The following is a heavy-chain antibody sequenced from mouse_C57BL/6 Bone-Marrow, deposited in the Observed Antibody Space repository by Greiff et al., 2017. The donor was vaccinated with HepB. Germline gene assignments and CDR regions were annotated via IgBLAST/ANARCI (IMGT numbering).Heavy chain of an antibody. CDR2: ISSGGSYT. CDR1: GFTFSSYG. V-gene: IGHV5-6*01. CDR3: ARPPTIVTPYYVDY. J-gene: IGHJ2*01. Sequence: EVKVVESGGDLVKPGGSLKLSCAASGFTFSSYGMSWVRQTPDKRLEWVATISSGGSYTYYPDSVKGRFTISRDNAKNTLYLQMSSLKSEDTAMYYCARPPTIVTPYYVDYWGQGTTLTVSS. D-gene: IGHD2-5*01.